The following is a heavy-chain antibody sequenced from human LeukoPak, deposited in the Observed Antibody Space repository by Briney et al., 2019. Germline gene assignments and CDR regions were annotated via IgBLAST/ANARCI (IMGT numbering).Heavy chain of an antibody. CDR3: AKGLNPTNYYDSSDYYRSPFHY. V-gene: IGHV3-21*04. D-gene: IGHD3-22*01. CDR2: ISPSSSYI. CDR1: GFTFSSFK. J-gene: IGHJ4*02. Sequence: GGSLRLSCAASGFTFSSFKMTWVRQGPGKGLEWVASISPSSSYIFYADSLKGRVTVSRDNSKNTVYLQMNSLRAEDTAVYFCAKGLNPTNYYDSSDYYRSPFHYWGQGTLVIVSS.